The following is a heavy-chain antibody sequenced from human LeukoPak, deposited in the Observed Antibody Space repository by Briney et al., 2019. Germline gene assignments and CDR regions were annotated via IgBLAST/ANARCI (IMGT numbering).Heavy chain of an antibody. Sequence: GGSLRLSCAASGFTFDDYAMHWVRQAPGKGLEWVSGISWNSGSIGYADSVKGRFTISRDNAKNSLYLQMNSLRAEDTALYYCAKDRYYDSSGGMDVWGQGTTVTVS. CDR1: GFTFDDYA. CDR3: AKDRYYDSSGGMDV. D-gene: IGHD3-22*01. J-gene: IGHJ6*02. V-gene: IGHV3-9*01. CDR2: ISWNSGSI.